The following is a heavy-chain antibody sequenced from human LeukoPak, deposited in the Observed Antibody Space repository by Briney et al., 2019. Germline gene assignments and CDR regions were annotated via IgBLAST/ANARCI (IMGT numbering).Heavy chain of an antibody. Sequence: GGSLRLSCAASGFTVSSIDMSWVRQAPGKGLEWVSAISGSGGSTYYADSVKGRFTISRDNSKNTLYLQMNSLRAEDTAVYYCAKDTLRRIQLWFVDYWGQGTLVTVSS. CDR1: GFTVSSID. J-gene: IGHJ4*02. D-gene: IGHD5-18*01. CDR2: ISGSGGST. V-gene: IGHV3-23*01. CDR3: AKDTLRRIQLWFVDY.